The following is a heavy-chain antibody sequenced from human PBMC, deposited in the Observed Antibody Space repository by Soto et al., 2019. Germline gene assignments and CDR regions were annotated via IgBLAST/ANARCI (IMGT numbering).Heavy chain of an antibody. CDR2: ISGSGGDT. D-gene: IGHD3-22*01. J-gene: IGHJ4*02. V-gene: IGHV3-23*01. CDR1: GFTFSSYA. Sequence: GGSLRLSCAASGFTFSSYAMTWVRQVPGKGLEWVSSISGSGGDTYYADSVKGRFTISRDISKNILYLQMNSLRAEDTAVYYWAKDFSSGYYAFDDWGQGTLVNVSS. CDR3: AKDFSSGYYAFDD.